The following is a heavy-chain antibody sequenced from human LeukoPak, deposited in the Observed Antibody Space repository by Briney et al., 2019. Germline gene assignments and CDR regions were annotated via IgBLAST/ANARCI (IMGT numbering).Heavy chain of an antibody. Sequence: SGPTLVNPTQTLTLTCSFSGFSLTTRPLGVGWIRQPPGKALQWLPVIYWDDDKRYNPSLKTRLTVTTATSKNQVVLIMTSMDPVDTATYYCAHRRSGYDWNHGDFDYWGQGTLVTVSP. CDR3: AHRRSGYDWNHGDFDY. D-gene: IGHD1-20*01. J-gene: IGHJ4*02. V-gene: IGHV2-5*02. CDR2: IYWDDDK. CDR1: GFSLTTRPLG.